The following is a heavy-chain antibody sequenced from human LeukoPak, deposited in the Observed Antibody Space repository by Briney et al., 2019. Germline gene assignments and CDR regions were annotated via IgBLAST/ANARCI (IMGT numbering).Heavy chain of an antibody. Sequence: PSETLSLTCTVSGGSISSYYWSWIRQPPGKGLEWIGEINHSGSTNYNPSLKSRVTISVDTSKNQFSLKLSSVTAADTAVYYCARVRWGTVTPGYYYYYYGMDVWGQGTTVTVSS. CDR2: INHSGST. D-gene: IGHD4-17*01. CDR3: ARVRWGTVTPGYYYYYYGMDV. V-gene: IGHV4-34*01. CDR1: GGSISSYY. J-gene: IGHJ6*02.